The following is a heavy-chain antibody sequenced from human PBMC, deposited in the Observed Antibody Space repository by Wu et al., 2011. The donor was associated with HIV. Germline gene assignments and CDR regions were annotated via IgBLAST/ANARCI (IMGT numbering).Heavy chain of an antibody. V-gene: IGHV1-69*06. CDR1: GGSFSSYV. D-gene: IGHD4-23*01. CDR3: ARGYYGGKAGYFQY. J-gene: IGHJ1*01. CDR2: IIPVFGTA. Sequence: QVQLVQSGAEVKKPGSSVKVSCKASGGSFSSYVISWVRQAPGQGLEWMGRIIPVFGTAKYAQKFQGRVTITADKSTTTAYMELSSLRSEDTAVYYCARGYYGGKAGYFQYWGQGTLVTVSS.